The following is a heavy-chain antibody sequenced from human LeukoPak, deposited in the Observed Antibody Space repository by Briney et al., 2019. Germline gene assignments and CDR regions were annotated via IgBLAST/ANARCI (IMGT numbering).Heavy chain of an antibody. V-gene: IGHV4-30-2*01. CDR2: IYHSGST. CDR1: GGSISSGGYY. CDR3: ARGGRGASSLFTRLNWFDP. D-gene: IGHD2-15*01. Sequence: SETLSLTCTVSGGSISSGGYYWSWIRQPPGKGLEWIGYIYHSGSTYYNPSLKSRVTISVDRSKNQFSLKLSSVTAADTAVYYCARGGRGASSLFTRLNWFDPWGQGTLVTVSS. J-gene: IGHJ5*02.